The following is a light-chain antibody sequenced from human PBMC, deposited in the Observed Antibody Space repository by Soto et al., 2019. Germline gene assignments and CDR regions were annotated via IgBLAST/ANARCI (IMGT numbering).Light chain of an antibody. CDR2: EGS. CDR1: SSVVGGYNL. V-gene: IGLV2-23*01. Sequence: QSVLTQPASVSGFPGQSITISCTGNSSVVGGYNLVSWYQQHPCKAPKLMIYEGSKRPSGVSNRFSGSKSGNTASLTISGLQAEDEVDYYCCSYAGNSTYVFGTGTKVTVL. CDR3: CSYAGNSTYV. J-gene: IGLJ1*01.